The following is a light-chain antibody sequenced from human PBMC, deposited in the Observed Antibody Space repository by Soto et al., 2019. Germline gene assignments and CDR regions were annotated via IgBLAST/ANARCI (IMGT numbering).Light chain of an antibody. Sequence: IVLTQSPGTLSLSPGARATLSCKASQSVTNNYLAWYQQKPGQAPRXVIYGASSRETGIPDRFSGSGSGTDCTLTINSLQSEDVEVYYCQPYNNWTLTFGGGTKVDIK. CDR3: QPYNNWTLT. V-gene: IGKV3-20*01. CDR1: QSVTNNY. CDR2: GAS. J-gene: IGKJ4*01.